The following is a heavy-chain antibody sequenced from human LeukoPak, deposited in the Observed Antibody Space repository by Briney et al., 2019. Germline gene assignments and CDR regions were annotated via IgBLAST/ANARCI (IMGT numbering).Heavy chain of an antibody. CDR3: ARGRGARGYYDY. J-gene: IGHJ4*02. D-gene: IGHD3-10*01. CDR2: TNPNSGGT. Sequence: ASVKVSCKASGYTFTSYGISWVRQAPGQGLEWMGWTNPNSGGTNYAQKFQGRVTMTRDTSISTAYMELSRLRSDDTAVYYCARGRGARGYYDYWGQGTLVTVSS. CDR1: GYTFTSYG. V-gene: IGHV1-2*02.